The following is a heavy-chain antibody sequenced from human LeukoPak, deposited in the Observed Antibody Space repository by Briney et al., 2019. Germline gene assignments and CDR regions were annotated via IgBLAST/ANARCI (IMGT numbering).Heavy chain of an antibody. CDR3: ASHYGSGTYPLDY. D-gene: IGHD3-10*01. CDR2: VHYSGST. CDR1: GDSISGYY. Sequence: PSETLSLTCTVSGDSISGYYWSWIRLPPGKGLEWIGYVHYSGSTNYNPSLASRLTISVDTSKNQFSLKLSSVTAADTAFYYCASHYGSGTYPLDYWGQGVLVTVSS. J-gene: IGHJ4*02. V-gene: IGHV4-59*08.